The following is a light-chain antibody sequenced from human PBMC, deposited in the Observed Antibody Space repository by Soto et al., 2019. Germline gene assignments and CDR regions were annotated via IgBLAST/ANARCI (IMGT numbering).Light chain of an antibody. CDR1: QSVDTY. Sequence: TVLTQSPATLSLSPGERATLSCRASQSVDTYLAWYQQKSGRAPRLLIYDASNRATGIPPRFSGSGAGTDFTRTISSLEPEESSTYYCQQRRSSLTFGGGTKVEIK. V-gene: IGKV3D-11*02. CDR2: DAS. CDR3: QQRRSSLT. J-gene: IGKJ4*01.